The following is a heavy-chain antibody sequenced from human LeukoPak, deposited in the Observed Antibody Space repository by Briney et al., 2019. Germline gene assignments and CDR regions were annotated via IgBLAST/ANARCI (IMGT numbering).Heavy chain of an antibody. CDR3: ARSTFLSDAFDI. CDR2: ISYDGSNK. Sequence: GRSLRLSCAASGFTFSSYGMHWVRQAPGKGLEWVAVISYDGSNKYYADSVKGRFTISRDNSKNTLYLQMNSLRAEDTAVYYCARSTFLSDAFDIWGQGTMVTVSS. J-gene: IGHJ3*02. CDR1: GFTFSSYG. V-gene: IGHV3-30*03.